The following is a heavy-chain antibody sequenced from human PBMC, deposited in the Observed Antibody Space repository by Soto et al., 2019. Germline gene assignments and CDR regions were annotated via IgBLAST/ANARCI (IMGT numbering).Heavy chain of an antibody. CDR3: ARGFKGSSWYR. D-gene: IGHD6-13*01. CDR1: GGSFSGYY. V-gene: IGHV4-34*01. J-gene: IGHJ5*02. Sequence: SETLSLTCAVYGGSFSGYYWSWIRQPPGKGLEWIGEINHSGSTNHNPSLKSRVTISVDTSKNQFSLKLSSVTAADTAVYYCARGFKGSSWYRWGQGTLVTVSS. CDR2: INHSGST.